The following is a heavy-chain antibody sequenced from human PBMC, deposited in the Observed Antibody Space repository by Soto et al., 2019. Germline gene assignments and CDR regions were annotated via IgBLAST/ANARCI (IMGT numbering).Heavy chain of an antibody. CDR1: GFTLSSYW. D-gene: IGHD2-2*01. J-gene: IGHJ4*02. Sequence: GGSLRLSCVASGFTLSSYWMSWVRQAPGKGLEWVANIAQDGSETYYVDSVKGRFTFSRDNAKNSLYLQMYSLRADDTAVYYCARVQHKRGLLSRTWFYFDFWGQGTLVTVSS. CDR3: ARVQHKRGLLSRTWFYFDF. V-gene: IGHV3-7*01. CDR2: IAQDGSET.